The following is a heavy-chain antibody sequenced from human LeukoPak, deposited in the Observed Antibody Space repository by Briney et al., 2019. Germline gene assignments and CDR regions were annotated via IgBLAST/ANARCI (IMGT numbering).Heavy chain of an antibody. V-gene: IGHV3-74*01. CDR2: INPDGSSR. J-gene: IGHJ4*02. Sequence: GGSLRLSCAASGFTFSSSWMHWVRQAPGKGLVWVSRINPDGSSRSYADSVKGRFSISRDNDNNTLYLQMNSLRAEDTAVYYCARDPYYYDSSGYLGFDYWGQGTLVTVSS. CDR1: GFTFSSSW. D-gene: IGHD3-22*01. CDR3: ARDPYYYDSSGYLGFDY.